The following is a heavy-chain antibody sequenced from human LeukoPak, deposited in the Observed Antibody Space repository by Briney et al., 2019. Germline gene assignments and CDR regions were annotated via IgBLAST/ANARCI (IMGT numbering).Heavy chain of an antibody. CDR3: ARVDDSSGYYQGDY. Sequence: ASVKVSCKASGYTFTTYGISWVRQAPGQGLEWMGGIIPIFGTANYAQKFQGRVTITADKSTSTAYMELSSLRSEDTAVYYCARVDDSSGYYQGDYWGQGTLVTVSS. D-gene: IGHD3-22*01. J-gene: IGHJ4*02. CDR1: GYTFTTYG. V-gene: IGHV1-69*06. CDR2: IIPIFGTA.